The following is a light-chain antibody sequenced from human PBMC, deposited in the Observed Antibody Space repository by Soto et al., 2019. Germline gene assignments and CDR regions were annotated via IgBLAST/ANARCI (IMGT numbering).Light chain of an antibody. CDR2: EVT. CDR3: RAYAGSSTFVI. V-gene: IGLV2-23*02. Sequence: QSALTQPASVSGSPGQSITISCTGTSSDVGSYNLVSWYQQHPGKVPKLMIYEVTKRPSGVSNRFSGSKSGNTGSLTITGLQAEDEADYYCRAYAGSSTFVIFGGGTKLTVL. J-gene: IGLJ2*01. CDR1: SSDVGSYNL.